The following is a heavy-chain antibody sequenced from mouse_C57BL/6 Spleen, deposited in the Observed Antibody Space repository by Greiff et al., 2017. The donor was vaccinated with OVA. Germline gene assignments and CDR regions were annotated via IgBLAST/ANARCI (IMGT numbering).Heavy chain of an antibody. Sequence: EVQLQQSGPELVKPGASVKISCKASGYTFTDYYMNWVKQSHGKSLEWIGDINPNNGGTSYNQKFKGKATLTVDKSSSTAYMELRSLTSEDSAVYDCARGDYGSFYAMDYWGQGTSVTVSS. CDR2: INPNNGGT. D-gene: IGHD1-1*01. CDR1: GYTFTDYY. J-gene: IGHJ4*01. CDR3: ARGDYGSFYAMDY. V-gene: IGHV1-26*01.